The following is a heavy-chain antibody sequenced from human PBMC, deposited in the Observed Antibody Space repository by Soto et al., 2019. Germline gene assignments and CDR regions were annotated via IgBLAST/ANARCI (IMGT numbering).Heavy chain of an antibody. J-gene: IGHJ5*02. CDR1: GGALTSYP. Sequence: QVRLEQSGAEVKKPGSSVRVSCQASGGALTSYPIHWVRQAPGQGLEWMGVIDPMFDTSNLAEKFKARVTFTADASTKTVYMDLTSLRSDDTAVYFCATYPSPYNWIDLWGQGTLLTVSS. V-gene: IGHV1-69*01. CDR2: IDPMFDTS. CDR3: ATYPSPYNWIDL. D-gene: IGHD2-21*01.